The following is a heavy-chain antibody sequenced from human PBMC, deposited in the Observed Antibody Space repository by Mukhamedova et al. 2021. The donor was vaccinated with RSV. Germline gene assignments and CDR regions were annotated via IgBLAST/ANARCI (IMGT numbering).Heavy chain of an antibody. D-gene: IGHD2-8*02. J-gene: IGHJ4*02. V-gene: IGHV3-23*01. Sequence: GKGLEWVAGITGSGESTYYADSFKGRFSISRDNSKDTLYLQMSSLTAEDTAVYYCATAATVAGWWGGYYDYWGQGTLVTVSS. CDR2: ITGSGEST. CDR3: ATAATVAGWWGGYYDY.